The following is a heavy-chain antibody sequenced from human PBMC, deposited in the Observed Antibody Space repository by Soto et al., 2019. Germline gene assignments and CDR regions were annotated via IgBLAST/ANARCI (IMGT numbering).Heavy chain of an antibody. CDR3: ARYCSGGGCYTPHAFDV. D-gene: IGHD2-15*01. CDR2: IKQDGSEK. V-gene: IGHV3-7*01. CDR1: GFTFSNYW. Sequence: EVQLVESGGGLVQPGGSLRLSCAASGFTFSNYWMNWVHQAPGKGLEWVANIKQDGSEKYSVDSVKGRFTISRDNTKNSLYLQMYSLRAEDTAVYYCARYCSGGGCYTPHAFDVWGQGTMVTVSS. J-gene: IGHJ3*01.